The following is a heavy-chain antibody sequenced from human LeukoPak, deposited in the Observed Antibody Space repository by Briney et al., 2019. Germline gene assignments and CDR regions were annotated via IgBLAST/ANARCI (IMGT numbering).Heavy chain of an antibody. CDR3: ARVSAFSTFGVVLYYYMDV. CDR1: GYTFTGYY. CDR2: ISPNSGGT. V-gene: IGHV1-2*06. Sequence: ASVKVSCKASGYTFTGYYMHWVRQAPGQGLEWMGRISPNSGGTNYAQKFQGRVTMTRDTSISTAYMELSRLRSDDTAVYYCARVSAFSTFGVVLYYYMDVWGKGTTVTVSS. D-gene: IGHD3-3*01. J-gene: IGHJ6*03.